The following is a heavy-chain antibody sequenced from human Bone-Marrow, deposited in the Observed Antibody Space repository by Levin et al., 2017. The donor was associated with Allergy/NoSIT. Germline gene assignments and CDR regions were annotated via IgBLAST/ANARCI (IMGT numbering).Heavy chain of an antibody. CDR3: ARAFGELSEVDY. CDR2: ISSSGDTL. CDR1: GFTFSNYE. V-gene: IGHV3-48*03. D-gene: IGHD3-10*01. J-gene: IGHJ4*02. Sequence: GESLKISCAASGFTFSNYEMNWVRQAPEKGLEWVAYISSSGDTLYYADSVKGRFTISRENAKNSLFLHMNSLRGEDTGVYYCARAFGELSEVDYWGQGTLVTVSS.